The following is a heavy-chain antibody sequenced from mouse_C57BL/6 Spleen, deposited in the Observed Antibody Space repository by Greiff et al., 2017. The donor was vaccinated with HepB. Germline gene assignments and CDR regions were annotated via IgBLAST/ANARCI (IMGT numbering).Heavy chain of an antibody. Sequence: EVQLQQSGPGLVKPSQSLSLTCSVTGYSITSGYYWNWIRQFPGNKLEWMGYISYDGSNNYNPSLKNRISITRDTSKNQFFLKLNSVTTEDTATYYCAREGSITTVVDPFAYWGQGTLVTVSA. CDR2: ISYDGSN. CDR1: GYSITSGYY. CDR3: AREGSITTVVDPFAY. V-gene: IGHV3-6*01. D-gene: IGHD1-1*01. J-gene: IGHJ3*01.